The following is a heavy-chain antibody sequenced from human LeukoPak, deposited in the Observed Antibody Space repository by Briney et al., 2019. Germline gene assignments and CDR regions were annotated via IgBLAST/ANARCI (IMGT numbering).Heavy chain of an antibody. D-gene: IGHD3-10*01. CDR1: RGSISSYY. CDR3: ASLGGSGSWNFGY. J-gene: IGHJ4*02. V-gene: IGHV4-59*01. CDR2: IYYDGRT. Sequence: SETLSLTCAVSRGSISSYYWSWIRQSPGKGLEWVGHIYYDGRTKYNPSRKSRATISLDTSKNQFSLRLSSVTAADTAVYYCASLGGSGSWNFGYWGQGALVTVSS.